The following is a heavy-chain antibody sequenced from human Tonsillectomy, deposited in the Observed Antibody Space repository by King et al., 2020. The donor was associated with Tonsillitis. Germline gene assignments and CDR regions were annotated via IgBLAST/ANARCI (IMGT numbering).Heavy chain of an antibody. V-gene: IGHV3-30*18. CDR2: ISYDGSNK. D-gene: IGHD3-9*01. Sequence: QVQLVESGGGVVQPGRSLRLSCAASGFSFSSYGIHWVRQAPGKGLEWVAVISYDGSNKYYADSVKGRFTISRDNSKNTRYLQMNSLRAEDTAVYYCAKDRVLRYFDLDYFDFWGQGTLVTVSS. CDR1: GFSFSSYG. J-gene: IGHJ4*02. CDR3: AKDRVLRYFDLDYFDF.